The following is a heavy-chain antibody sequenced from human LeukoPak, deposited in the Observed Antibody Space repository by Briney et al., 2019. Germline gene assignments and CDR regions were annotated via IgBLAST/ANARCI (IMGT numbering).Heavy chain of an antibody. J-gene: IGHJ4*02. D-gene: IGHD3-22*01. V-gene: IGHV1-2*06. CDR2: INPNSGGT. CDR1: GYTSTGYY. CDR3: ARAEYYYDSSGYYSQGFDY. Sequence: ASVKVSCKASGYTSTGYYMHWVRQAPGQGLEWMGRINPNSGGTNYAQKFQGRVTMTRDTSISTAYMELSRLRSDDTAVYYCARAEYYYDSSGYYSQGFDYWGQGTLVTVSS.